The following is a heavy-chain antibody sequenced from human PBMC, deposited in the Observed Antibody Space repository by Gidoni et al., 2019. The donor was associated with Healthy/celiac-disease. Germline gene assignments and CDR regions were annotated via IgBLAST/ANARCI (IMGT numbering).Heavy chain of an antibody. Sequence: EVQLVESGGGLVQPGRSLRLSFAASGFTFVDYAMHWVRQPPGKGLEWVSGISWNSCSIGYADSVKCRFTISRDNAKNSLYLQMNSLRAEDTALYYCAKGSTAYKPSYFDYWGQGTLVTVSS. V-gene: IGHV3-9*01. J-gene: IGHJ4*02. CDR1: GFTFVDYA. CDR3: AKGSTAYKPSYFDY. D-gene: IGHD5-18*01. CDR2: ISWNSCSI.